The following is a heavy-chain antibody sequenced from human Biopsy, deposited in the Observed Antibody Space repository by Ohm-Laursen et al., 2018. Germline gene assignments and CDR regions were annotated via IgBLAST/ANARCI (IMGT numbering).Heavy chain of an antibody. CDR3: AKDGGQWLGGAFDI. CDR2: IAYDGSNK. CDR1: GFGMYA. Sequence: SLRLSCTATGFGMYAMHWVRQPPGKGLEWLAVIAYDGSNKYYAESVKGRFTISRDRSRDTVHLQMNSLRYEDTALYYCAKDGGQWLGGAFDIWGHGTMVSVSS. D-gene: IGHD6-19*01. V-gene: IGHV3-30*18. J-gene: IGHJ3*02.